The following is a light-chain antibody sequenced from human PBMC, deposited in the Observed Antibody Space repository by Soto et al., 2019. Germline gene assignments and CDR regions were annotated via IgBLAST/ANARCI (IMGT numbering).Light chain of an antibody. CDR1: SSDVGGYNY. V-gene: IGLV2-11*01. Sequence: QSALTQPRSVSGSPGQSVTISCSGTSSDVGGYNYVARYQQHPGKAPKLMIYDVSKRPSGVPDRFSGSKSGNTASLTISGLQAEDEADYYCSSYAGSATWVFGGGTKLTVL. CDR2: DVS. J-gene: IGLJ3*02. CDR3: SSYAGSATWV.